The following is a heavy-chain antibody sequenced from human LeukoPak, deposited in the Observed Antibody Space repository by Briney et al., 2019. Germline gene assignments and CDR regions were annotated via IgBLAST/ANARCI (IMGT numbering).Heavy chain of an antibody. D-gene: IGHD6-13*01. CDR1: GGSISSYY. V-gene: IGHV4-59*08. CDR2: IYYSEST. CDR3: ARVHSSSWYIDY. Sequence: KPSETLSLTCTVSGGSISSYYWSWIRQPPGKGLEWIGYIYYSESTNYNPSLKSRVTISVDTSKNQFSLKLSSVTAADTAVYYCARVHSSSWYIDYWGQGTLVTVSS. J-gene: IGHJ4*02.